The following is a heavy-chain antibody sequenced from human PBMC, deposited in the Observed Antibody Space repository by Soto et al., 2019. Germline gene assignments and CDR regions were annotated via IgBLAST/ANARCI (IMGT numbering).Heavy chain of an antibody. V-gene: IGHV6-1*01. CDR3: ARGEQYSGRIFDY. J-gene: IGHJ4*01. D-gene: IGHD1-26*01. CDR2: TYYRSKWYY. Sequence: QVQLQQSGPGLVKPSQTLSLTCAITGDSVSSNSAGWSWVRQSPSRGLEWLGRTYYRSKWYYEYAVSVRGRITINPDTSKNQYSLQLNSVNHEDTAVYFCARGEQYSGRIFDYWGQGTLVTVSS. CDR1: GDSVSSNSAG.